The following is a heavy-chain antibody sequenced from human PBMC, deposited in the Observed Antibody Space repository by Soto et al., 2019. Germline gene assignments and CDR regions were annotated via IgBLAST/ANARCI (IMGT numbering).Heavy chain of an antibody. CDR2: ISGSGGST. J-gene: IGHJ4*02. CDR1: GFTFSSYA. V-gene: IGHV3-23*01. D-gene: IGHD3-3*01. CDR3: AKVTFWSGYYGGY. Sequence: GGSLRLSCAASGFTFSSYAMSWVRQAPGKGLEWVSSISGSGGSTYYADSVKGRFTISRDNSKNTLYLQMNSLRAEDTAVYYCAKVTFWSGYYGGYWGQGTLVTVSS.